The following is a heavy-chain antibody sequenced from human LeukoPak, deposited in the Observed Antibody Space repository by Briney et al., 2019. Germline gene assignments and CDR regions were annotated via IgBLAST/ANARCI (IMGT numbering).Heavy chain of an antibody. D-gene: IGHD3-16*01. V-gene: IGHV3-7*01. CDR3: ARLGMGYYFDY. CDR1: GFTFSSYW. Sequence: GGSLRLSCAASGFTFSSYWMSWVRQAPGKGLEWVANIKQDGSEKYYVDSVKGRFTISRDNAKNSLYLQMNSLRAEDTAAYYCARLGMGYYFDYWGQGTLVTVSS. CDR2: IKQDGSEK. J-gene: IGHJ4*02.